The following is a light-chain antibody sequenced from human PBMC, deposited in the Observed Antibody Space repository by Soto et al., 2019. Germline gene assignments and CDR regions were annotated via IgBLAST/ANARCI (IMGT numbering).Light chain of an antibody. Sequence: QPVLSQPPSASETPGQRVTISCSGSSSNIGSNPVNWYQQLPGTAPKLLIYSNDQRPSGVPDRLSGSKSGTSASLAISGLQSEDEADYYCSTWDDSLNGVVFGGGTKLTVL. CDR2: SND. J-gene: IGLJ2*01. CDR1: SSNIGSNP. V-gene: IGLV1-44*01. CDR3: STWDDSLNGVV.